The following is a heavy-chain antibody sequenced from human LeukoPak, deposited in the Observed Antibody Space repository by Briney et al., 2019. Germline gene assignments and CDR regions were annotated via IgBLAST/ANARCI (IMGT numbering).Heavy chain of an antibody. CDR1: GFSFTTSW. CDR2: ISGSGGST. CDR3: AKDMETTVTTTLDY. V-gene: IGHV3-23*01. Sequence: GGSLRLSCAASGFSFTTSWMHWVRQAPGKGLEWVSAISGSGGSTYYADSVKGRFTISRDNSKNTLYLQMNSLRAEDTAVYYCAKDMETTVTTTLDYWGQGTLVTVSS. D-gene: IGHD4-17*01. J-gene: IGHJ4*02.